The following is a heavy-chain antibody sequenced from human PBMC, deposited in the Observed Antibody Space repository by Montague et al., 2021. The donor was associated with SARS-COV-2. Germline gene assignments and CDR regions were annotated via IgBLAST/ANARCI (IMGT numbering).Heavy chain of an antibody. Sequence: SETLSLTCAVSGASFSDYYWSWIRQPPGKGLEWMGEINHSGSTGYNPSLKSRVTISVDTSKNQFSLRLTSVTAADTAVYYCARERQGNYFHYYGVDDWGQGTTVTVSS. CDR1: GASFSDYY. V-gene: IGHV4-34*01. D-gene: IGHD1-1*01. CDR2: INHSGST. CDR3: ARERQGNYFHYYGVDD. J-gene: IGHJ6*02.